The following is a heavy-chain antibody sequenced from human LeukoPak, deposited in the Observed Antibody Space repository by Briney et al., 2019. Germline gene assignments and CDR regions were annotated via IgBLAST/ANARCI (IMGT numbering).Heavy chain of an antibody. D-gene: IGHD6-19*01. J-gene: IGHJ4*02. CDR3: AKAGEALAGRLDY. CDR2: IRYDGSNK. CDR1: GFTFSSYG. Sequence: GGSLRLSCAASGFTFSSYGMHWVRQAPGKGLERVAFIRYDGSNKYSAVSVKGRFTISRDNAKNSLYLEMNSLTAEDTALYYCAKAGEALAGRLDYWGQGTLVTVSS. V-gene: IGHV3-30*02.